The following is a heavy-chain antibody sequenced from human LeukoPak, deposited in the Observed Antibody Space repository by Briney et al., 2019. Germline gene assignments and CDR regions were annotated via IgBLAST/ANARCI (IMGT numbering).Heavy chain of an antibody. J-gene: IGHJ4*02. CDR3: ARAEGRAATGLDS. Sequence: SETLSLTCSVSGGSIISYYWSRIRQPPGKGLELIGYIYYSGSTNYNPSLKSRVTISVDTSKNQFSLRLTSVTAADTAVYYCARAEGRAATGLDSWGQGTLVTVSS. CDR1: GGSIISYY. CDR2: IYYSGST. D-gene: IGHD6-13*01. V-gene: IGHV4-59*01.